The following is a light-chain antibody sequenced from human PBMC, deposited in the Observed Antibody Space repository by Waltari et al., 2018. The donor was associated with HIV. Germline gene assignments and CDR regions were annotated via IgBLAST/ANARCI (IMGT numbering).Light chain of an antibody. J-gene: IGKJ4*01. V-gene: IGKV1-5*03. CDR3: QQYNSHST. CDR2: EAS. Sequence: DIQMTQSPSTLSASVGDRVTFTCRASQSVSIWVAWYQQKSGKAPKVLIYEASKLQSGVPSRFSGSGSGIEFTLTISSLQPDDVATYYCQQYNSHSTFGGGTKVEIK. CDR1: QSVSIW.